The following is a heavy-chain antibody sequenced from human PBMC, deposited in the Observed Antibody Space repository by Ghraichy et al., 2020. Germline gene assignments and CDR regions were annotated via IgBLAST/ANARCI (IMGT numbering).Heavy chain of an antibody. J-gene: IGHJ3*02. CDR2: ISGSGGSR. D-gene: IGHD3-22*01. CDR3: AKNRLPNYYDSSGYYVLTFDI. CDR1: AFTFSSYA. Sequence: GGSLRLSCAASAFTFSSYAMSWVRQAPGKGLEWVSGISGSGGSRYYTDSVKGRFTISRANSKNMLYLQMNSLRAEDTAVYYCAKNRLPNYYDSSGYYVLTFDIWGQGTLVTVSS. V-gene: IGHV3-23*01.